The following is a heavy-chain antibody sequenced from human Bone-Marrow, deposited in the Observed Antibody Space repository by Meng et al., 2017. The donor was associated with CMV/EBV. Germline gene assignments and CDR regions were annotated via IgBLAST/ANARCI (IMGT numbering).Heavy chain of an antibody. Sequence: SETLSLTCTVSGYSISSGYYWGWIRQPPGKGLEWIGSIHHSGSTYYNPSLKSRVTISVDTSKNQSSLKLSSVTAADTAVYYCARGRGHWDYCSGCGLENWGQGTLVTVSS. J-gene: IGHJ4*02. D-gene: IGHD2-15*01. CDR1: GYSISSGYY. V-gene: IGHV4-38-2*02. CDR3: ARGRGHWDYCSGCGLEN. CDR2: IHHSGST.